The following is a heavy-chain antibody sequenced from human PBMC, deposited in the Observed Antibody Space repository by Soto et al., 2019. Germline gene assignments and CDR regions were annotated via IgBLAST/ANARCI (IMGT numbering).Heavy chain of an antibody. J-gene: IGHJ4*02. Sequence: GSLRLSCAASGFTFSSHAMSWVRQAPGKGLEWVPSISGSGASTYYADSVKGRFTISRDNSKNTLYLQMNSLRAEDTAVYYCAKDGYSSGWYAVDYWGQGTLVTVSS. V-gene: IGHV3-23*01. D-gene: IGHD6-19*01. CDR1: GFTFSSHA. CDR3: AKDGYSSGWYAVDY. CDR2: ISGSGAST.